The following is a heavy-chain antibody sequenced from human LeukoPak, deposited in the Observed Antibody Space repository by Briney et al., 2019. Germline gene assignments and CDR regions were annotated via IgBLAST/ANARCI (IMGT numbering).Heavy chain of an antibody. Sequence: SETLSLTCTVSGGSISSSSYYWSWIRQPPGKGMEWIGNIHHSGSTYYNPSLKSRVTISVDTSKNQFSLKVTSVTATDTAVYYCASDAPGLLGYWGQGTLVTVSS. J-gene: IGHJ4*02. CDR2: IHHSGST. CDR1: GGSISSSSYY. V-gene: IGHV4-39*07. CDR3: ASDAPGLLGY. D-gene: IGHD1-26*01.